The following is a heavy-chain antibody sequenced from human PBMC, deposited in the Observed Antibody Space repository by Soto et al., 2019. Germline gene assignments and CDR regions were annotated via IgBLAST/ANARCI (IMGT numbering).Heavy chain of an antibody. Sequence: PSETLSLTCAVYGGSFSGYYWSWIRQPPGKGLEWIGEINHSGSTNYNPSLKSRVTISVDTSKNQFSLKLSSVTAADTAVYYCARAAYYSSPFRWFDPWGQGTLVTVSS. D-gene: IGHD6-13*01. V-gene: IGHV4-34*01. CDR2: INHSGST. J-gene: IGHJ5*02. CDR1: GGSFSGYY. CDR3: ARAAYYSSPFRWFDP.